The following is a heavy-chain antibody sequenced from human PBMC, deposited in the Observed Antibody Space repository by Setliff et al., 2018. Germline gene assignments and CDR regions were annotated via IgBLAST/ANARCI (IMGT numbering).Heavy chain of an antibody. J-gene: IGHJ3*02. V-gene: IGHV1-69*08. CDR2: IIPIFGTA. D-gene: IGHD3-3*01. CDR1: GGTFSIYT. Sequence: SVKVSCKASGGTFSIYTISWVRQAPGQGLEWMGRIIPIFGTANYAQKFQGRVTITADKSTSTAYMELSSLRSEDTAVYYCAVSTIFGVVSPTPDAFDIWGQGTMVTVSS. CDR3: AVSTIFGVVSPTPDAFDI.